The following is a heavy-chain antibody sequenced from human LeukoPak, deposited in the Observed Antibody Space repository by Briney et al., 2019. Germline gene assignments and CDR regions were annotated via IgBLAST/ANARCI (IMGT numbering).Heavy chain of an antibody. V-gene: IGHV1-2*06. D-gene: IGHD3-3*01. CDR3: ARDRHYDFWSGYSISDAFDY. J-gene: IGHJ4*02. CDR2: INPNSGGT. CDR1: GYTFTGYY. Sequence: ASVKVSCKASGYTFTGYYMHWVRQAPGQGLEWMGRINPNSGGTNYAQKFQGRVTMTRDTSISTAYMELSRLGSDDTAVYYCARDRHYDFWSGYSISDAFDYWGQGTLVTVSS.